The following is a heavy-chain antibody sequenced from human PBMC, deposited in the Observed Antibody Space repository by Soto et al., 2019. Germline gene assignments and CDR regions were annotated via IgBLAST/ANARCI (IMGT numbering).Heavy chain of an antibody. J-gene: IGHJ2*01. Sequence: QLQLQESGPGLVKASETLSLTCTVSGDSISRSANYWGWVRQSPGRGLEWIGSFYSGGKTYFNPSLKSRVVLSADTSKNELSLRLSAVTATDTATYYCAKHPLNPLVTPYWYFDVWGRGTPVAVS. CDR1: GDSISRSANY. V-gene: IGHV4-39*01. CDR2: FYSGGKT. D-gene: IGHD3-16*02. CDR3: AKHPLNPLVTPYWYFDV.